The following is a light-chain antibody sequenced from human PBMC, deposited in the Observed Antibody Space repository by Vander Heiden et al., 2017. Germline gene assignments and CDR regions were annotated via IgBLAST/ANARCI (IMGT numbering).Light chain of an antibody. V-gene: IGKV4-1*01. Sequence: DIVLTQSPDSLAGSLGERATINCKSSQSVLYSSNNKNYLAWYQQKPGQPPKLLIYWASTRESGVPDRFSGSGSGTDFTLTISSLQAEDVAVYYCQQYDSTPITFGQGTRLEIK. CDR3: QQYDSTPIT. CDR1: QSVLYSSNNKNY. J-gene: IGKJ5*01. CDR2: WAS.